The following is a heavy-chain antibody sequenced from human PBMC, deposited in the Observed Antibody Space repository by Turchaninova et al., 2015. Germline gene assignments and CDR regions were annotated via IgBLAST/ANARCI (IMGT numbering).Heavy chain of an antibody. J-gene: IGHJ4*02. CDR2: MYHSGSP. D-gene: IGHD7-27*01. Sequence: QVQLQESGPGLVKPSETLSLTCAVSGYSINNGYYWGWIRQPPGKGLGWSGSMYHSGSPYDNPSLKSRVTLSGDTNKNQFSWRLSPVTAADAAVYYWARLSGDLYGTEYWGQGTLVTVSS. CDR3: ARLSGDLYGTEY. V-gene: IGHV4-38-2*01. CDR1: GYSINNGYY.